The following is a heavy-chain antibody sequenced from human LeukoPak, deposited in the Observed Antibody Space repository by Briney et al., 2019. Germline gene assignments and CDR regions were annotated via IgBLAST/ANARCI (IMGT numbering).Heavy chain of an antibody. CDR3: AKDRRSGVVPASNWFDP. CDR1: GFTFSSYA. CDR2: ISGSGGST. Sequence: GGSLRLSCAASGFTFSSYAMSWVRQAPGKGLEWVSAISGSGGSTYYADSAKGRFTISRDNSKNTLYLQMNSLRAEDTAVYYCAKDRRSGVVPASNWFDPWGQGTLVTVSS. J-gene: IGHJ5*02. V-gene: IGHV3-23*01. D-gene: IGHD2-2*01.